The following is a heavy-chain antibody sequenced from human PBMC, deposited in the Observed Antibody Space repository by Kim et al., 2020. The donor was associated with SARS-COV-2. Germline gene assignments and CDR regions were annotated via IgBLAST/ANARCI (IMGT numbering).Heavy chain of an antibody. Sequence: SETLSLTCTVSGGSISSYYWSWIRQPPGKGLEWIGYIYYSGSTNYNPSLKSRVTISVDTSKNQFSLKLSSVTAADTAVYYCARSGVFAPNAFDIWGQGTMVTVSS. CDR3: ARSGVFAPNAFDI. J-gene: IGHJ3*02. D-gene: IGHD3-10*01. CDR1: GGSISSYY. V-gene: IGHV4-59*01. CDR2: IYYSGST.